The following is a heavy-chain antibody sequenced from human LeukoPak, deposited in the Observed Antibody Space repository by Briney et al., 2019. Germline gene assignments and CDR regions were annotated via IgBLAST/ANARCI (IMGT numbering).Heavy chain of an antibody. Sequence: SETLSLTCAVSGYSISSGYYWGWFRQPPGKGLEWIGCIYHSGSTQYNPSLKGRVTISVDTSKNQFSLNLSAVTAADTAVYYCARQGGSNSPYYYYYMDVWGKGTSVTVPS. CDR1: GYSISSGYY. CDR3: ARQGGSNSPYYYYYMDV. V-gene: IGHV4-38-2*01. D-gene: IGHD2-21*01. CDR2: IYHSGST. J-gene: IGHJ6*03.